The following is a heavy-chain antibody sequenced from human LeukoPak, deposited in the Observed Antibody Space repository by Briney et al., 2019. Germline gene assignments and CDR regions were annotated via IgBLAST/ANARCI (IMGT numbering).Heavy chain of an antibody. CDR3: ARFAYCGGHCWYYFDY. Sequence: PSETLSLTCTVSGGSISSYYWSWIRQPPGKGLEWIGYIYSSGSTIYNPSLKSRITISVDTSKNQFSLELSSVTAADTAVYYCARFAYCGGHCWYYFDYWGQGSLVTVSS. J-gene: IGHJ4*02. CDR2: IYSSGST. CDR1: GGSISSYY. V-gene: IGHV4-59*01. D-gene: IGHD2-21*02.